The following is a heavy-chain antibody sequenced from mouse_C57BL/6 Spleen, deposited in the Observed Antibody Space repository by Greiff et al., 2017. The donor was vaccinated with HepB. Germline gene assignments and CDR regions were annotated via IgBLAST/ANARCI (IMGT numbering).Heavy chain of an antibody. Sequence: VQLKQSGPGLVKPSQSLSLTCSVTGYSITSGYYWNWIRQFPGNKLEWMGYISYDGSNNYNPSLKNRISITRDTSKNQFFLKLNSVTTEDTATYYCARERAITTVVARWYFDVWGTGTTVTVSS. V-gene: IGHV3-6*01. J-gene: IGHJ1*03. CDR3: ARERAITTVVARWYFDV. CDR2: ISYDGSN. D-gene: IGHD1-1*01. CDR1: GYSITSGYY.